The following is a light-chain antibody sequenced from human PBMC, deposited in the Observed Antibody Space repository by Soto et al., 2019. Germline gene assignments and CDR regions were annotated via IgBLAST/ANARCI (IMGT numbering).Light chain of an antibody. CDR1: EMVRNW. CDR3: QQANSFPLT. J-gene: IGKJ4*01. V-gene: IGKV1D-12*01. Sequence: DLPMTQSPSVVSASVRDRITSTCRANEMVRNWLAWYQQKPGKAPKLLIYAASTLQRGVPSRFSVTRSGTDFSLTVSSLQPDDFGTYYCQQANSFPLTLGGRTHVEI. CDR2: AAS.